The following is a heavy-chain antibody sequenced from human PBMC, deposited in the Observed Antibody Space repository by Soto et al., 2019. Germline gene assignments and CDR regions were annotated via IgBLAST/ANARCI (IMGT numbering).Heavy chain of an antibody. J-gene: IGHJ3*02. Sequence: GGSLRLSCAASGFTFSSYSMNWVRQAPGKGLEWVSSISCSTSYIYYADSVKGRFTISRDNAKNSLYLQMNSLRAEDTAVYYCARVVDYCDSSGPFSDAFDIWGQGTMVTVSS. CDR3: ARVVDYCDSSGPFSDAFDI. V-gene: IGHV3-21*01. CDR2: ISCSTSYI. CDR1: GFTFSSYS. D-gene: IGHD3-22*01.